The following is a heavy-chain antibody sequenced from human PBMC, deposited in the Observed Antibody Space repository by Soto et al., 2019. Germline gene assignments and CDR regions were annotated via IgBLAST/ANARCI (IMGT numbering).Heavy chain of an antibody. CDR2: INSDGSST. CDR1: GFTFSSYC. V-gene: IGHV3-74*01. CDR3: ARGRAVAQWLPTAPYMDV. D-gene: IGHD6-19*01. J-gene: IGHJ6*03. Sequence: EVQLVESGGGLVQPGGSLRLSCAASGFTFSSYCMHWVRQAPGKGLVWVSRINSDGSSTTYADSVKGRFTISRDNAKNTLYLQMNSLRAEDTAVYYCARGRAVAQWLPTAPYMDVWGKGTTVTVSS.